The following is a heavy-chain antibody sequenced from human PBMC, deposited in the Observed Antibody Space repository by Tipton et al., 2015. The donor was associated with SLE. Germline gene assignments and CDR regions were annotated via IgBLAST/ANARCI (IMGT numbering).Heavy chain of an antibody. CDR1: GFTVSSNY. CDR2: IYSGGST. V-gene: IGHV3-53*04. J-gene: IGHJ3*02. D-gene: IGHD2-15*01. CDR3: AKDSRGYCSGGSCSNAFDI. Sequence: SLRLSCAASGFTVSSNYMSWVRQAPGKGLEWVSVIYSGGSTYYADSVKGRFTIPRHNSKNTRYLQMNSLRAEDTAEYYCAKDSRGYCSGGSCSNAFDIWGQGKMVTVSS.